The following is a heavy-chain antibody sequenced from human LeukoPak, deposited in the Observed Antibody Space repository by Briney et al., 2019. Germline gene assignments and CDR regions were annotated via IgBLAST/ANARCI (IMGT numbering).Heavy chain of an antibody. J-gene: IGHJ6*02. CDR1: GYTFTSYD. D-gene: IGHD2-15*01. V-gene: IGHV1-8*01. CDR2: MNPNSGNT. Sequence: GASVKVSCKASGYTFTSYDINWVRQATGQGLEWMGWMNPNSGNTGYAQKFQGRVTMTRNTSISTAYMELSSLRSEDTAAHYCARVCSGGSCLLYYYYGMDVWGQGTTVTVSS. CDR3: ARVCSGGSCLLYYYYGMDV.